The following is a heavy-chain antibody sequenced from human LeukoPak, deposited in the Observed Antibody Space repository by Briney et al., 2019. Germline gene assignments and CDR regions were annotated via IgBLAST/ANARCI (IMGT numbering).Heavy chain of an antibody. J-gene: IGHJ4*02. V-gene: IGHV3-48*03. D-gene: IGHD4-17*01. CDR3: ARYGDRGFDF. Sequence: GGSLRLSCAASGFIFSSYEMMWVRQAPGKGLEWVSYISSSGRTIYYADSVKGRFIISRDNAKNSLYLQMSSLRAEDTAVYYCARYGDRGFDFWGQGTRVTVSS. CDR1: GFIFSSYE. CDR2: ISSSGRTI.